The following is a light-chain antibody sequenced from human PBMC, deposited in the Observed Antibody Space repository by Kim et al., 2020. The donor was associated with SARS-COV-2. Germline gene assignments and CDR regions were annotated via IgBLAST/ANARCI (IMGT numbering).Light chain of an antibody. J-gene: IGKJ4*01. V-gene: IGKV1-39*01. CDR2: AAS. CDR3: QQSYSTPQT. CDR1: QSISSY. Sequence: ASVGDRVPITCRASQSISSYLNWYQQKPGKAPKLLIYAASSLQSGVPSRFSGSGSGTDFTLTISSLQPEDFATYYCQQSYSTPQTFGGGTKVDIK.